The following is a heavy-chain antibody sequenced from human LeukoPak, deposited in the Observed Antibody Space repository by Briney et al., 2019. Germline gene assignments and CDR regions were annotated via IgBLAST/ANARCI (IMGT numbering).Heavy chain of an antibody. CDR1: GGSMSFYY. Sequence: SETLSLTCSIAGGSMSFYYWSWIRQPPGKGLEWIGYVSYSGSTNYSPSLKSRVTISVDTSKNQFSLKLSSVTAADTAVYYCASLSRVAGTFSEFLFWGQGTLVTVSS. CDR3: ASLSRVAGTFSEFLF. D-gene: IGHD2-15*01. J-gene: IGHJ4*02. V-gene: IGHV4-59*01. CDR2: VSYSGST.